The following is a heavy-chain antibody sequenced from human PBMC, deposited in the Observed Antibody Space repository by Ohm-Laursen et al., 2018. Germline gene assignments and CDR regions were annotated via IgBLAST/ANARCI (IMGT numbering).Heavy chain of an antibody. V-gene: IGHV4-59*01. CDR2: INYRGNT. CDR1: GASIEDYY. D-gene: IGHD2-2*01. J-gene: IGHJ6*02. CDR3: ARDKITYCTSTSCDYFGMDV. Sequence: SETLSLTCTVSGASIEDYYWTWIRQAPGQTLEWIASINYRGNTNYNPSLKSRVTMSAHTSTNQFSLKLTSVTATDTAAYYCARDKITYCTSTSCDYFGMDVWGQGTTVTVSS.